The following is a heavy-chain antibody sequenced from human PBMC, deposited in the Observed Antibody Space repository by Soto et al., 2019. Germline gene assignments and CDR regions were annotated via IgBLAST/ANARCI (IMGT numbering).Heavy chain of an antibody. CDR1: GGTFSSYA. V-gene: IGHV1-69*01. J-gene: IGHJ6*02. CDR3: ARGRGYDFLNKDYYYYGMDV. Sequence: QVQLVQSGAEVKKPGSSVKVSCKASGGTFSSYAISWVRQAPGQGLEWMGGIIPIFGTANYAQKFQGRVTITADESTSTAYMGLSSLRSEDTAVYYCARGRGYDFLNKDYYYYGMDVWGQGTTVTVSS. CDR2: IIPIFGTA. D-gene: IGHD5-12*01.